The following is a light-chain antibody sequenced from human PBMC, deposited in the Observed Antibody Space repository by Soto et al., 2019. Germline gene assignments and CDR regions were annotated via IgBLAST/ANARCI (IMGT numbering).Light chain of an antibody. CDR2: DAS. J-gene: IGKJ2*01. Sequence: EVVMTQSPDTLSVSPGERATLSCRASQTINSNLAWYQQQPGQAPRLLIYDASIRATGIPARFSGSGSGTEFALTIASLESEDFAVYYCQQYNNWPPRYTFGQGTKLEIK. CDR3: QQYNNWPPRYT. V-gene: IGKV3D-15*01. CDR1: QTINSN.